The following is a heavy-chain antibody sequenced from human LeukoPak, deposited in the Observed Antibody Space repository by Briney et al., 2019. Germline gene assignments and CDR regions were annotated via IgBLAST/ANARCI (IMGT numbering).Heavy chain of an antibody. CDR2: ISGSGGST. Sequence: GGSLRLSCAASGFTFSSYAMSWVRQAPGKGLEWASAISGSGGSTYYADSVKGRFTISRDNSKNTLYLQMNSLRAEDTAVYYCAKLGGATPYFDYWGQGTLVTVSS. V-gene: IGHV3-23*01. CDR3: AKLGGATPYFDY. CDR1: GFTFSSYA. J-gene: IGHJ4*02. D-gene: IGHD1-26*01.